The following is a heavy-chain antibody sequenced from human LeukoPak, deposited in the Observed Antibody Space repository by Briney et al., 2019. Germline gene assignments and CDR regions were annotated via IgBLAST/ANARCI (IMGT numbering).Heavy chain of an antibody. V-gene: IGHV4-38-2*02. CDR3: AREEILTGYNFDY. J-gene: IGHJ4*02. D-gene: IGHD3-9*01. CDR1: GYSISSGYY. CDR2: IHHSGNT. Sequence: PSETLSLTCTVSGYSISSGYYWGWIRQPPGKGLEWIGSIHHSGNTYYNTSLKSRVTISVDTSKNQFSLKLSSVTAADTAVYYCAREEILTGYNFDYWGQGTLVTVSS.